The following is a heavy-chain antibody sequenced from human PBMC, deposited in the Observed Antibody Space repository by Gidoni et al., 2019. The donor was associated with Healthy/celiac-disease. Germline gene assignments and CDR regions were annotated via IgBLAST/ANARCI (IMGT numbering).Heavy chain of an antibody. V-gene: IGHV1-69*01. CDR3: ARPAVEVSHPDSDVYYYGMDV. J-gene: IGHJ6*02. D-gene: IGHD6-19*01. Sequence: QVQLVQSGAEVKKPGSSVKVSCKASRGTFSSYAISWVRQAPGQGLEWMGGIIPIFGTANYAQKFQGRVTITADESTSTAYMERSSLRSEDTAVYYCARPAVEVSHPDSDVYYYGMDVWGQGTTVTVSS. CDR2: IIPIFGTA. CDR1: RGTFSSYA.